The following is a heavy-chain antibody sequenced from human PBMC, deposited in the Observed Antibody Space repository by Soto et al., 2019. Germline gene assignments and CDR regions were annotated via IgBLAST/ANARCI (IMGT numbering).Heavy chain of an antibody. CDR1: SGSISSSNW. Sequence: QVQLQESGPGLVKPSGTLSLTCAVSSGSISSSNWWSWARQPPGKGLEWIGEIYHSGSTNYNPSLKSRVTISVDKSKNQLSLKLSSVTAADTAVYYCAYGSGSYYKGMEYFQHWGQGTLVTVSS. V-gene: IGHV4-4*02. D-gene: IGHD3-10*01. CDR2: IYHSGST. J-gene: IGHJ1*01. CDR3: AYGSGSYYKGMEYFQH.